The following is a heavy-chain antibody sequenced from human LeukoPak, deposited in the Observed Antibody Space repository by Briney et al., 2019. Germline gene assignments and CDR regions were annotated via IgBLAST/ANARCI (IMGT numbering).Heavy chain of an antibody. V-gene: IGHV3-23*01. Sequence: PGGSLRLSCAASGFTFSSYAMSWVRQAPGKGLEWVSAISGRGGSTYFADSVKGRFTVSRDNSKNTLYLQMNSLRADDTALYYCAKGAREAFYDFWSGSSHFDYWGQGTLVTVSS. CDR3: AKGAREAFYDFWSGSSHFDY. CDR2: ISGRGGST. CDR1: GFTFSSYA. D-gene: IGHD3-3*01. J-gene: IGHJ4*02.